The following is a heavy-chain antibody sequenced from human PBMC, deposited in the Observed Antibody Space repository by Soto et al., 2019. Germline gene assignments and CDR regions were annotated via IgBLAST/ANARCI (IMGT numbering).Heavy chain of an antibody. CDR3: ARHRGDGHNSNWFDP. Sequence: QLQLQESGPGLVKPSETLSLTCTVSGGSISSSSYYWGWIRQPPGKGLEWIGSIYYSGSTYYNPSLKSRVTISVDTSKNQFSLKLSSVTAADTAVYYCARHRGDGHNSNWFDPWGQGTLVTVSS. CDR2: IYYSGST. J-gene: IGHJ5*02. CDR1: GGSISSSSYY. D-gene: IGHD3-10*01. V-gene: IGHV4-39*01.